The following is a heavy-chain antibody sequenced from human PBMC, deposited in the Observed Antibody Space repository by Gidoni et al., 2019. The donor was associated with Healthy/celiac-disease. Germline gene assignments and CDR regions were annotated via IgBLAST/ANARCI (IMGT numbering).Heavy chain of an antibody. V-gene: IGHV3-23*01. J-gene: IGHJ4*02. Sequence: VQLLESGGGLVQPGGSLRLSCAASGFPFSSYAMSWVRQAPGKGLEWVSAISGSGGSTYYADAVKGRFTISRDNSKNTLYLQMNSLRAEDTAVYYCAKGGVFGVVIVYFDYWGQGTLVTVSS. CDR2: ISGSGGST. CDR1: GFPFSSYA. CDR3: AKGGVFGVVIVYFDY. D-gene: IGHD3-3*01.